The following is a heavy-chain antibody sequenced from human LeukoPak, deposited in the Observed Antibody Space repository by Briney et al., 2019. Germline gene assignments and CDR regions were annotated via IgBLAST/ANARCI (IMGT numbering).Heavy chain of an antibody. CDR2: IYYTGTT. CDR3: ARLYSYGFPNFDY. D-gene: IGHD5-18*01. J-gene: IGHJ4*02. V-gene: IGHV4-30-4*07. Sequence: SETLSLTCAVSGGSISSGTYSWSWVRQPPGKGLEWIGYIYYTGTTYYNPSLKSRVTISVDTSKNQFSLKLSSVTAADTAVYYCARLYSYGFPNFDYWGQGTLVTVSS. CDR1: GGSISSGTYS.